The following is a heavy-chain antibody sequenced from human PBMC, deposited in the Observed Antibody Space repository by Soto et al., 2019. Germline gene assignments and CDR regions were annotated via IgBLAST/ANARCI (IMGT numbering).Heavy chain of an antibody. CDR2: INPNSGNI. D-gene: IGHD3-10*01. Sequence: ASVKVYWKASGNTFTSYDINWGRQATGHGLEWMGWINPNSGNIGYAQKFQGRVTMTRDTAIRTAYMEVSRLRSDDTAVYYCARGRASGSYYLLDYWGQGTLVTVSS. CDR3: ARGRASGSYYLLDY. J-gene: IGHJ4*02. V-gene: IGHV1-8*01. CDR1: GNTFTSYD.